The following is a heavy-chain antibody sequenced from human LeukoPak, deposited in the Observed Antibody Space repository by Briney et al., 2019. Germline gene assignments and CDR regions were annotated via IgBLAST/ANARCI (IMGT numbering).Heavy chain of an antibody. V-gene: IGHV5-51*01. D-gene: IGHD3-16*01. J-gene: IGHJ3*02. CDR2: IYPDDSHT. Sequence: GESPMISCKGSGYSFTTYWIGWVRQMPGKGLEWMGIIYPDDSHTIYSPSFLGQVTISADKFIYTAYLQWNSLKASDTAMYFCARRGMGDVFDNWGPGKLLTVSS. CDR3: ARRGMGDVFDN. CDR1: GYSFTTYW.